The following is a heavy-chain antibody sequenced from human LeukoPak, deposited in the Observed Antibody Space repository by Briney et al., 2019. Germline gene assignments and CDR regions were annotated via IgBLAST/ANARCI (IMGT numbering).Heavy chain of an antibody. CDR3: ARITPYSYGTNWFDP. Sequence: SETLSLTCTVSGGSISSYYWSWIRQPPGKGLEWIGYIYYSGSTSYNPSLKSRVTISLDTSKNQFSLKLSSVTAADTAVYYCARITPYSYGTNWFDPWGQGTLVTVSS. V-gene: IGHV4-59*08. CDR1: GGSISSYY. J-gene: IGHJ5*02. D-gene: IGHD5-18*01. CDR2: IYYSGST.